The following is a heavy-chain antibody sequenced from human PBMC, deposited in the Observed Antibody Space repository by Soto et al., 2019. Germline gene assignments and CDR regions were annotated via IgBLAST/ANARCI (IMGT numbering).Heavy chain of an antibody. J-gene: IGHJ5*02. Sequence: PGGSLRLSCAAFGLTFSTNSMAWVRQTPGKGLEWVSGLRVGGDRTFYLESVKGRFTISSDTSKNVVYLQMKSLRAEDTAVYVCSKWDAYCDPWGQGTLVTVSS. D-gene: IGHD1-26*01. CDR3: SKWDAYCDP. CDR1: GLTFSTNS. CDR2: LRVGGDRT. V-gene: IGHV3-23*01.